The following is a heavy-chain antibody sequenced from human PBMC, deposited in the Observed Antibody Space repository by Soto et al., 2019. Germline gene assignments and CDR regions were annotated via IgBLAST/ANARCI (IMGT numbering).Heavy chain of an antibody. CDR3: AAPARSGSYAIYYYYYGMDV. CDR1: GGTFSSYA. J-gene: IGHJ6*02. D-gene: IGHD1-26*01. V-gene: IGHV1-69*01. CDR2: IIPIFGTA. Sequence: QVQLVQSGAEVKKPGSSVKVSCKASGGTFSSYAISWVRQAPGRGLEWMGGIIPIFGTANYAQKFQGRVTITADESTSTAYMELSSLRSEDTAVYYCAAPARSGSYAIYYYYYGMDVWGQGTTVTVSS.